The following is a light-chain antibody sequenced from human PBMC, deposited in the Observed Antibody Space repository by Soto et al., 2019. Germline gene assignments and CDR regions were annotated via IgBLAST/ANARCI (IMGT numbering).Light chain of an antibody. CDR1: QSVSSTY. V-gene: IGKV3-20*01. CDR3: KQYGSSSTWT. CDR2: GAS. Sequence: EIVLTQSPGTLSLSPGERATLSCRASQSVSSTYLAGYQHKPGQPPTLLIYGASSRVTGIPDRFSGGGSGTDFNLTISRLEPEDFAVYYCKQYGSSSTWTFGQGPKVEIK. J-gene: IGKJ1*01.